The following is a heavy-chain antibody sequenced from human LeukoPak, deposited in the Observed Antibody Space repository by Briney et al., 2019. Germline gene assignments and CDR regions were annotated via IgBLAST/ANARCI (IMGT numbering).Heavy chain of an antibody. D-gene: IGHD2-2*02. CDR2: ISHSGST. Sequence: PSETLSLTCAVSGYSISSGYYWGWLRQPPGQGLEWIGTISHSGSTYYNPSLKSQVTISVDTSKNQFSLKLSSVTAADTAVYYCAVGYCSSSSCYREYFQHWGQGTLVTVSS. CDR1: GYSISSGYY. V-gene: IGHV4-38-2*01. CDR3: AVGYCSSSSCYREYFQH. J-gene: IGHJ1*01.